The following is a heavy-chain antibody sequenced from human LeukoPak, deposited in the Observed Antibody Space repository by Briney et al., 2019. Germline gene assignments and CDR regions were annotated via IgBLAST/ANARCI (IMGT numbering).Heavy chain of an antibody. J-gene: IGHJ6*03. D-gene: IGHD4-11*01. CDR1: GFTFSSYA. Sequence: TGGSLRLSCAASGFTFSSYAMHWVRQAPGKGLEWVAVISYDGSNKYYADSVKGRFTISRDNSKNTLYLQMNSLRAEDTAVYYCARDAVTTPFYYYYYMDVWGKGTTVTVSS. V-gene: IGHV3-30-3*01. CDR2: ISYDGSNK. CDR3: ARDAVTTPFYYYYYMDV.